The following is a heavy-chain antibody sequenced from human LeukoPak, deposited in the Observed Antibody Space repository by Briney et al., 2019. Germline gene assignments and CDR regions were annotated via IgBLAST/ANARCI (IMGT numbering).Heavy chain of an antibody. J-gene: IGHJ4*02. V-gene: IGHV4-34*01. CDR1: GGSFSGYY. D-gene: IGHD5-12*01. Sequence: SETLSLTCAVYGGSFSGYYWSWIRQPPGKGLEWIGEINHSGSTNYNPSLKSRVTISVDTSKNQFSLKLSSVTAADTAVYYCARRRAEIYGGYWDWGQGTLVTVSS. CDR2: INHSGST. CDR3: ARRRAEIYGGYWD.